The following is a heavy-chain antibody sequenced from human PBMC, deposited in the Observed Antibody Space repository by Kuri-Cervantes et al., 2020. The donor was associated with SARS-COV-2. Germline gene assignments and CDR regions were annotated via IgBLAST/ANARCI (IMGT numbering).Heavy chain of an antibody. J-gene: IGHJ6*03. CDR1: GGTFSSYA. CDR3: ALGYWGSGYPRYYYYMDV. CDR2: IIPIFGTA. D-gene: IGHD3-22*01. Sequence: SVKVSCKASGGTFSSYAISWVRQAPGQGLEWMGGIIPIFGTANYAQKFQGRVTITADEATSTAYMEMSSLRSEDTAVYYCALGYWGSGYPRYYYYMDVWGKGTTVTVSS. V-gene: IGHV1-69*13.